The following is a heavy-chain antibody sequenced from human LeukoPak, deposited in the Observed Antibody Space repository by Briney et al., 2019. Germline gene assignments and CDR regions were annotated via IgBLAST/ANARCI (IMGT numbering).Heavy chain of an antibody. CDR2: IKQDGSEK. CDR1: GFTFSSYW. J-gene: IGHJ6*03. D-gene: IGHD4-17*01. V-gene: IGHV3-7*01. CDR3: ARDTNPYDYGDYFLGFFGRRGHYYMDV. Sequence: PGGSLRLSCAASGFTFSSYWMSWVRQAPGKGLEWVANIKQDGSEKYYVDSVKGRFTISRDNAKNSLYLQMNSLRAEDTAVYYCARDTNPYDYGDYFLGFFGRRGHYYMDVWGKGTTVTISS.